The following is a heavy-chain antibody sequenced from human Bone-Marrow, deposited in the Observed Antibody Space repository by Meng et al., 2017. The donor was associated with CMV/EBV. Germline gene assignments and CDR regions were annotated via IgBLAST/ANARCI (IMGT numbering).Heavy chain of an antibody. Sequence: LSLTCAASGFTFNYYTMHWVRQAPGKGLEWVAVISYDGTNKYYADSVKGRFTISRDNSNSALYLQMNSLRVEDTAVYYCAKDHLLFGGPNAYFDDWGQGTLVTVSS. V-gene: IGHV3-30*04. CDR1: GFTFNYYT. CDR3: AKDHLLFGGPNAYFDD. D-gene: IGHD3-16*01. CDR2: ISYDGTNK. J-gene: IGHJ4*02.